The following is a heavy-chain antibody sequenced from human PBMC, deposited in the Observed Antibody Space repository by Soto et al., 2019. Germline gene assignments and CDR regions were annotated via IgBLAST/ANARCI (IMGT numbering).Heavy chain of an antibody. Sequence: SETLSLTCTVSGGSISSGDYYWSWIRQPPGKGLEWIGYIYYSGSTYYNPSLKSRDTISVDTSKNQFSLKLSSVTAADTAVYYCARLLYYYYGMDVWGQGTTVTVSS. CDR1: GGSISSGDYY. CDR3: ARLLYYYYGMDV. CDR2: IYYSGST. D-gene: IGHD2-15*01. J-gene: IGHJ6*02. V-gene: IGHV4-30-4*01.